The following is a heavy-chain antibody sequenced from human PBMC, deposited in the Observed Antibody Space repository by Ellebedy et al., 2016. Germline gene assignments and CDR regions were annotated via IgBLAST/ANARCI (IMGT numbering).Heavy chain of an antibody. CDR1: GFTFSSFW. D-gene: IGHD6-13*01. J-gene: IGHJ5*02. Sequence: GGSLRLXXGASGFTFSSFWMTWVRQAPGKGLEWVANVKPDESEKYYVGSVRGRFTISRDNAKNSLYLQMSILRAEDTAVYYCARDVVTAAGLDWFDPWGQGTLVTVSS. CDR3: ARDVVTAAGLDWFDP. V-gene: IGHV3-7*01. CDR2: VKPDESEK.